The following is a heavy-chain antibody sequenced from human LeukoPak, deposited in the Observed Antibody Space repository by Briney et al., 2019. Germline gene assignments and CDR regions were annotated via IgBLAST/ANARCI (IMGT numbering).Heavy chain of an antibody. Sequence: PSETPSLTCAVYGGSFSGYYWSWIRQPPGKGLEWIGEINHSGSTNYNPSLKSRVTISVDTSKNQFSLKLSSVTAADTAVYYCARRPLWFGELRYYYYYGMDVWGQGTTVTVSS. CDR1: GGSFSGYY. J-gene: IGHJ6*02. D-gene: IGHD3-10*01. V-gene: IGHV4-34*01. CDR3: ARRPLWFGELRYYYYYGMDV. CDR2: INHSGST.